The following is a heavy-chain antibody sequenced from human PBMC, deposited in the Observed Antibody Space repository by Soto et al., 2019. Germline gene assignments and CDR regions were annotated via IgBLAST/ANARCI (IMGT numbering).Heavy chain of an antibody. V-gene: IGHV3-33*01. D-gene: IGHD2-15*01. CDR2: IWYDGSNK. J-gene: IGHJ4*02. Sequence: QVHLGESGGGVVQPGRSLRLSCAASGFTFSSYGMHWVRQAPGKGLEWVAVIWYDGSNKYYADSVKGRFTSYRDNSKNTVYLQMNRLRAEDTAVYSCARDGYCSGGSCYSVPVFDYWGQATLVTVSS. CDR1: GFTFSSYG. CDR3: ARDGYCSGGSCYSVPVFDY.